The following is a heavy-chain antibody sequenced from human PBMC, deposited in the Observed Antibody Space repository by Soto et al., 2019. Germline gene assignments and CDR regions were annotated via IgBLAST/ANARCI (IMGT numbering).Heavy chain of an antibody. CDR1: GGIFSSYA. CDR3: ARGSGWYGGYYYGMDV. V-gene: IGHV1-69*06. J-gene: IGHJ6*02. D-gene: IGHD6-19*01. Sequence: SVKVSCKASGGIFSSYAISWVRQAPGQGLEWMGGIIPIFGTANYAQKFQGRVTITADKSTSTAYMELSSLRSEDTAVYYCARGSGWYGGYYYGMDVWGQGTTVTVSS. CDR2: IIPIFGTA.